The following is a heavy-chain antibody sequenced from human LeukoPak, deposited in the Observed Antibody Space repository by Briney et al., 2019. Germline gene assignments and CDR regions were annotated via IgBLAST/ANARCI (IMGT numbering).Heavy chain of an antibody. V-gene: IGHV3-21*01. CDR2: ISSTSTYI. D-gene: IGHD2-15*01. J-gene: IGHJ4*02. Sequence: GGSLRLSCAASEFTFSSYTINWVRPAPRKGLEWVSSISSTSTYISYADSVKGRFTISRDNAKNSLYLQMNSLRAEDTAVYYCARGGGNFDYWGQGTLVTVSS. CDR3: ARGGGNFDY. CDR1: EFTFSSYT.